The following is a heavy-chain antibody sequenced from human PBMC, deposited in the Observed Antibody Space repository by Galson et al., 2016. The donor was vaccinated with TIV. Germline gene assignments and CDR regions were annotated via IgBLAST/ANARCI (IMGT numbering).Heavy chain of an antibody. D-gene: IGHD3-22*01. V-gene: IGHV1-18*04. Sequence: SVKVSCKASEDTFTAYYIHWVRQAPGLGLEWMGWVSAYSGDTNYAQKFQGRVNMTTDTYTSTAYIDLRSLRSDDTAVYYCTRDRGSMTMIPVIDYNFGMDFWGQGTTVTVSS. CDR3: TRDRGSMTMIPVIDYNFGMDF. J-gene: IGHJ6*02. CDR2: VSAYSGDT. CDR1: EDTFTAYY.